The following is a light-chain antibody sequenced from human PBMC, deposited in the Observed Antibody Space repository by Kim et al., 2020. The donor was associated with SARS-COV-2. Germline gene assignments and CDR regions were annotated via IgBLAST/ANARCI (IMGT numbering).Light chain of an antibody. CDR3: QQYNFYPLT. V-gene: IGKV1-5*03. CDR2: KAS. Sequence: TLSASVGDRVTITCRASQSISSWVAWYQQKPGKAPKFLIYKASFLETGVPSRFSGSESGTEFTLTINSLQPDDFATYYCQQYNFYPLTFGGGTKVDIK. J-gene: IGKJ4*01. CDR1: QSISSW.